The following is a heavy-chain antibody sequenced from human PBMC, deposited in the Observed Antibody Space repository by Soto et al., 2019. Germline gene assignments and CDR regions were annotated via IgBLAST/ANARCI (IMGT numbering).Heavy chain of an antibody. CDR1: GGSISSGDYY. V-gene: IGHV4-30-4*01. Sequence: QVQLQESGPGLVKPSQTLSLTCTVSGGSISSGDYYWSWIRQPPGKGLEWIGYIYYSGSTYYNPSLKGRVTTSVDTPKTQFSLKLSSVTAADTAVYSCGRERPDGARLDPWGQGTLVTVSS. J-gene: IGHJ5*02. CDR3: GRERPDGARLDP. D-gene: IGHD6-6*01. CDR2: IYYSGST.